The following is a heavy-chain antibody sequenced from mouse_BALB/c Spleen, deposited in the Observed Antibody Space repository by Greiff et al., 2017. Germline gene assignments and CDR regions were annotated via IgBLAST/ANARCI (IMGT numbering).Heavy chain of an antibody. CDR2: INPGSGGT. D-gene: IGHD2-3*01. Sequence: QVQLQQSGAELVRPGTSVKVSCKASGYAFTNYLIEWVKQRPGQGLEWIGVINPGSGGTNYNEKFKGKATLTADKSSSTAYMQLSSLTSDDSAVYFCARDNGYYETWFAYWGQGTLVTVSA. CDR3: ARDNGYYETWFAY. V-gene: IGHV1-54*01. J-gene: IGHJ3*01. CDR1: GYAFTNYL.